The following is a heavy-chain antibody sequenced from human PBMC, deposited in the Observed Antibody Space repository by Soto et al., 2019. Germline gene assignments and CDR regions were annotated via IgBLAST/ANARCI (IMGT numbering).Heavy chain of an antibody. CDR2: MKEDGSEK. CDR1: GFTFSHYW. J-gene: IGHJ4*02. Sequence: EVQLVESGGGLVQPGGSLRLSCAASGFTFSHYWMTWARQAPGKGLEWVANMKEDGSEKNYVDSVKGRFTISRDNAKNSLYLQMNSLRAEDTAMYYCARGGSESDYWGQGTLVTVSS. CDR3: ARGGSESDY. D-gene: IGHD3-16*01. V-gene: IGHV3-7*01.